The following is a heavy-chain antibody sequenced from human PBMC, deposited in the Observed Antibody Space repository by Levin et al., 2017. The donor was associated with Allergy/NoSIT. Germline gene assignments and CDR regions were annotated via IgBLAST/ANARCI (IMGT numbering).Heavy chain of an antibody. J-gene: IGHJ4*02. CDR2: IDSGGAYT. D-gene: IGHD3-22*01. V-gene: IGHV3-11*03. CDR1: GFTFGDYY. Sequence: SLKISCVGSGFTFGDYYIHWIRQAPGKGLEWVSYIDSGGAYTNYADSVKGRFTISRDNAKNSVYLQMNSLRAEDTAVYYCASRGPDSSGYYYDYWGRGMLVTVSS. CDR3: ASRGPDSSGYYYDY.